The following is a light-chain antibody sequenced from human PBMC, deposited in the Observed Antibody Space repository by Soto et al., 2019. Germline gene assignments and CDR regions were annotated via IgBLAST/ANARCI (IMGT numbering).Light chain of an antibody. CDR2: DAS. CDR1: QSVSNY. V-gene: IGKV3-11*01. J-gene: IGKJ4*01. CDR3: QQRNFRPEIT. Sequence: EIVLTQSPATLSLSPGERATLSCRASQSVSNYLAWYQQKPGQAPRLLIFDASNRATGIPPRFSGSGSGTDFSLTISSLEPEDPAIYYCQQRNFRPEITFGGGTKVEI.